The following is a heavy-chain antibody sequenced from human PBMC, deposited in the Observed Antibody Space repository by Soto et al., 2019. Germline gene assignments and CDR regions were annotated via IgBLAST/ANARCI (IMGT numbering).Heavy chain of an antibody. CDR3: ARPEHRNYDFRSGYYLQYGMDV. V-gene: IGHV4-34*01. Sequence: SETLSRTCAVYGGTFSVYYWSWIRQPPGKGLEWIGEINHSGSTNYNPSLKSRVTISVDTSNNQFSLKLRSVTAADTAVYYCARPEHRNYDFRSGYYLQYGMDVWGKGTTVTVS. CDR2: INHSGST. D-gene: IGHD3-3*01. CDR1: GGTFSVYY. J-gene: IGHJ6*04.